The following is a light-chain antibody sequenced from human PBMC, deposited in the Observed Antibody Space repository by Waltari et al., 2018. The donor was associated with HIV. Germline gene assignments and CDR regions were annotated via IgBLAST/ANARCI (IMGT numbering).Light chain of an antibody. CDR2: WAS. CDR3: QQYYSTPQT. CDR1: QSVLYSSNNKNY. Sequence: DLVMTQYSDSLAVSLGERATIHCKSRQSVLYSSNNKNYLAWYQQKPGQPPKLLIYWASTRESGVPDRFSGSGSGTDFTLTISSLQAEDVAVYYCQQYYSTPQTFGQGTKVEIK. J-gene: IGKJ1*01. V-gene: IGKV4-1*01.